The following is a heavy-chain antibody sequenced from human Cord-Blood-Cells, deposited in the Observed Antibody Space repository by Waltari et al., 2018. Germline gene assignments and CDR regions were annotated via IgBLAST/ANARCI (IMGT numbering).Heavy chain of an antibody. CDR3: ASGLGYCSSTSCYTGNWFDP. Sequence: QLQLQESGPGLVKPSETLSLTCPVSGGSISSSSYYWGWTRQPPGTGPEWIGSIYYSGSTYYNPSLKSRVTISVDTSKNQFSLKLSSVTAADTAVYYCASGLGYCSSTSCYTGNWFDPWGQGTLVTVSS. CDR2: IYYSGST. V-gene: IGHV4-39*01. CDR1: GGSISSSSYY. D-gene: IGHD2-2*02. J-gene: IGHJ5*02.